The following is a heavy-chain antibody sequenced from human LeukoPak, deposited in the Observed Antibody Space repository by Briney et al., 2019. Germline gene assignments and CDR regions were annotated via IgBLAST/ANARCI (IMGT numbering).Heavy chain of an antibody. D-gene: IGHD3-22*01. CDR1: GFTFSSYG. CDR2: IWYDGSNK. V-gene: IGHV3-33*01. CDR3: ARAPDSSGYYTLDY. Sequence: GGSLRLSCAASGFTFSSYGMHWVRQAPGKGLEWVAVIWYDGSNKYYADSVKGRFTISRDNSKNTLYLQMNSLRAEDTAVYYCARAPDSSGYYTLDYWGQGTLVTVSS. J-gene: IGHJ4*02.